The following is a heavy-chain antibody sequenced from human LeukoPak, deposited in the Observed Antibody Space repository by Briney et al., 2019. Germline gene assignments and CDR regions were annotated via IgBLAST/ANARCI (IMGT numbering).Heavy chain of an antibody. J-gene: IGHJ5*02. V-gene: IGHV3-23*01. CDR3: AKSPGYCSGGSCYSGRRWFDP. D-gene: IGHD2-15*01. CDR1: GFTLSSYA. Sequence: GGSLRLSCAASGFTLSSYAMSWVRQAPGKGLEWVSAISGSGGSTYYADSVKGRFTISRDNSKNTLHLQMNSLRAEDTAVYYCAKSPGYCSGGSCYSGRRWFDPWGQGTLVTVSS. CDR2: ISGSGGST.